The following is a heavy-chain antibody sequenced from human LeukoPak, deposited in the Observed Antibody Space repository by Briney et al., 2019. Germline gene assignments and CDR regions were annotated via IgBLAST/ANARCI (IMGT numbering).Heavy chain of an antibody. Sequence: GGSLRLSCAASGFTFSTYGMHWVRQAPGKGLEWVAFIRYDGSNKYYADSVKGRFTISRDNSKNTLYLQMSSLRAEDTAVYYCARDDYVWGSYRDFDYWGQGTLVTVSS. D-gene: IGHD3-16*02. J-gene: IGHJ4*02. V-gene: IGHV3-30*02. CDR3: ARDDYVWGSYRDFDY. CDR1: GFTFSTYG. CDR2: IRYDGSNK.